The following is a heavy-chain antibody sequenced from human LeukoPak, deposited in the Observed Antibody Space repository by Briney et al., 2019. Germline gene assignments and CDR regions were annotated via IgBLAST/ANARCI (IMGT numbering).Heavy chain of an antibody. D-gene: IGHD5-24*01. CDR1: GCAFGKYW. V-gene: IGHV3-7*01. J-gene: IGHJ5*02. CDR2: IKEDGSIE. Sequence: GGSLRLSCAASGCAFGKYWMSWLRQAPGKGLEWVANIKEDGSIEDYADSVKGRFTVSRDNAKNSLYLEMNSLRVEDTSVYYCVSQQLAPPWGQGTLVTVSS. CDR3: VSQQLAPP.